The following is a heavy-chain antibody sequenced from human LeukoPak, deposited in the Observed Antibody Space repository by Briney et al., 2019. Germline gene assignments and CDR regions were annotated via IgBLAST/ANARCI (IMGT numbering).Heavy chain of an antibody. Sequence: PGGSLRLSCAASGFTFNNYWMSWVRQAPGKGLEWVANIKPDGGEKYYADSVKGRFTISRHNAKNSMYLQMNSLRADDTAVYYCARDHSGYEYGSFTYHYQYMDVWGKGTTVTVSS. V-gene: IGHV3-7*01. CDR3: ARDHSGYEYGSFTYHYQYMDV. CDR2: IKPDGGEK. D-gene: IGHD5-12*01. CDR1: GFTFNNYW. J-gene: IGHJ6*03.